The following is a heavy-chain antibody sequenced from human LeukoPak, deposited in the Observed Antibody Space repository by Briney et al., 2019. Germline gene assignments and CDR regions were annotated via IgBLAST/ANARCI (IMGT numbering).Heavy chain of an antibody. J-gene: IGHJ4*02. Sequence: GRSLRLSCAASGFTFSSYAMHWVRQAPGKGLEWVAVISYDGSNKYYADSVKGRFTISRDNSKNTLYLQMNSLRAEDTAVYYCARDESSSCNYWGQGTLVTVSS. D-gene: IGHD6-13*01. CDR3: ARDESSSCNY. CDR1: GFTFSSYA. V-gene: IGHV3-30-3*01. CDR2: ISYDGSNK.